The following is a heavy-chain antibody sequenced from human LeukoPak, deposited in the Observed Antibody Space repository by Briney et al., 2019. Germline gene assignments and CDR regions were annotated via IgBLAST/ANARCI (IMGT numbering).Heavy chain of an antibody. CDR3: ARDRVGGDLAGESLY. J-gene: IGHJ4*02. D-gene: IGHD4-17*01. CDR2: ISAYNGNT. CDR1: GYPSDIFG. Sequence: ASAKVSCKASGYPSDIFGLTAGRNGPGHGLEWMLRISAYNGNTHHAQKFRDRLTLTTDTSTSTAYLELRSLKSDDTAVYYCARDRVGGDLAGESLYWGQGTLVTVSS. V-gene: IGHV1-18*01.